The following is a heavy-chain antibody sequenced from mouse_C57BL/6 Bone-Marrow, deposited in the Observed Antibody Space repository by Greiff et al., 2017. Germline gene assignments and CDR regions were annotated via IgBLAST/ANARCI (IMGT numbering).Heavy chain of an antibody. CDR3: ARGRSYGY. V-gene: IGHV1-64*01. J-gene: IGHJ2*01. D-gene: IGHD1-1*01. CDR2: IHPNSGST. CDR1: GYTFTSYW. Sequence: VQLQQPGAELVKPGASVKLSCKASGYTFTSYWMHWVKQRPGQGLEWIGMIHPNSGSTNYNEKFKSKATLTVAKSSSTAYMHLSSLTSEDAAVYYCARGRSYGYWGQGTTLTVSS.